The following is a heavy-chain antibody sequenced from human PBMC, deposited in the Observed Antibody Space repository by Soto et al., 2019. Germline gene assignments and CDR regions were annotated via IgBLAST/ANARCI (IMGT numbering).Heavy chain of an antibody. CDR2: IWYDGSNK. J-gene: IGHJ4*02. V-gene: IGHV3-33*01. CDR3: ARDPPVDGSGSYYFDY. Sequence: GGSLRLSCAASGFTFSSYGMHWVRQAPGKGLEWVSVIWYDGSNKYYADSVKGRFTISRDNAKNTLYLQMNSLRAEDTAVYYCARDPPVDGSGSYYFDYWGQGTLVTVSS. CDR1: GFTFSSYG. D-gene: IGHD3-10*01.